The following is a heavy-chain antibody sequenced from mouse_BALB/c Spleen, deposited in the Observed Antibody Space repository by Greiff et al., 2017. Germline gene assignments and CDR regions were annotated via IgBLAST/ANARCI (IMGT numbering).Heavy chain of an antibody. CDR1: GFNIKDTY. V-gene: IGHV14-3*02. CDR2: IDPANGNT. CDR3: ARSGYDGYYIYAMDY. D-gene: IGHD2-3*01. Sequence: EVHLVESGAELVKPGASVKLSCTASGFNIKDTYMHWVKQRPEQGLEWIGRIDPANGNTKYDPKFQGKATITADTSSNTAYLQLSSLTSEDTAVYYCARSGYDGYYIYAMDYWGQGTSVTVSS. J-gene: IGHJ4*01.